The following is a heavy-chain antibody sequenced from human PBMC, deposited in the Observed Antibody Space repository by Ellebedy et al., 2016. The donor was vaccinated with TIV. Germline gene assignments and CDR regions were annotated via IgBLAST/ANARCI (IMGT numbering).Heavy chain of an antibody. D-gene: IGHD3-22*01. J-gene: IGHJ3*02. V-gene: IGHV4-30-2*01. CDR2: IYHSGST. Sequence: SETLSLTXAVSGGSISSGGYSWSWIRQPPGKGLEWIGYIYHSGSTYYNPPLKSRVTISVDRSKNQFSLKLSSVTAADTAVYYCARGEYYYDSSGYSPGAFDIWGQGTMVTVSS. CDR1: GGSISSGGYS. CDR3: ARGEYYYDSSGYSPGAFDI.